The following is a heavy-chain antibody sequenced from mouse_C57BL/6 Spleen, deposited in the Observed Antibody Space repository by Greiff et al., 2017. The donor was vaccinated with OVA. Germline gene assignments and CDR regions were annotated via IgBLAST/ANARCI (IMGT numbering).Heavy chain of an antibody. D-gene: IGHD1-1*01. CDR1: GYTFTSYD. CDR3: ARSADYYGSSYGVAY. J-gene: IGHJ3*01. Sequence: QVQLKESGPELVKPGASVKLSCKASGYTFTSYDINWVKQRPGQGLEWIGWIYPRDGSTKYNEKFKGKATLTVDTSSSTAYMELHSLTSEDSAVYFCARSADYYGSSYGVAYWGQGTLVTVSA. V-gene: IGHV1-85*01. CDR2: IYPRDGST.